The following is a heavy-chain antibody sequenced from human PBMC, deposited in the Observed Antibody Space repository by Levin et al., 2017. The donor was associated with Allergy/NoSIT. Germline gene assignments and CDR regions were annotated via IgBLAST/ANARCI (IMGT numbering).Heavy chain of an antibody. Sequence: GGSLRLSCKASGGTFSSYAISWVRQAPGQGLEWMGGIIPIFGTANYAQKFQGRVTITADESTSTAYMELSSLRSEDTAVYYCARDRGQKGTSAYYYYGMDVWGQGTTVTVSS. CDR3: ARDRGQKGTSAYYYYGMDV. V-gene: IGHV1-69*01. J-gene: IGHJ6*02. CDR1: GGTFSSYA. CDR2: IIPIFGTA. D-gene: IGHD1-7*01.